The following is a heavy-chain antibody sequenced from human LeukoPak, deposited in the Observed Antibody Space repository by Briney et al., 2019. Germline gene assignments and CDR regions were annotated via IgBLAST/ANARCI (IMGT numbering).Heavy chain of an antibody. CDR3: TRVGYIDEGIDY. CDR1: GFIFSSFW. V-gene: IGHV3-7*04. D-gene: IGHD5-24*01. Sequence: GGSLRLSCAASGFIFSSFWMSWVRQAPGRGLEWVANIKQDGSEKYYVDSVKGRFTISRDNAKNSLYLQMNSLRAEDTAIYYCTRVGYIDEGIDYWGQGTLVTVSS. J-gene: IGHJ4*02. CDR2: IKQDGSEK.